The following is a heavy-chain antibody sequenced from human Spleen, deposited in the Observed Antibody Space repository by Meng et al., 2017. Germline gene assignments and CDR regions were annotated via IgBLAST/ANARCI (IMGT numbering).Heavy chain of an antibody. CDR3: VRNEGYSFGA. CDR2: ISQGSGRT. CDR1: GDSISSRDW. Sequence: QVELQASGPGLVKPLGTLSLPGAFSGDSISSRDWWGWVRQPPGKGLEWIGEISQGSGRTNYNPSLKSRVTISLDKSKNQFSLNVNSVTAADTAVYYCVRNEGYSFGAWGQGTLVTVSS. V-gene: IGHV4-4*02. J-gene: IGHJ5*02. D-gene: IGHD2-21*01.